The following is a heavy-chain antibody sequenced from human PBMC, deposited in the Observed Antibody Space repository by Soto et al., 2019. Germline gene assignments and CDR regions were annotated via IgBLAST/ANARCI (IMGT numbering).Heavy chain of an antibody. V-gene: IGHV4-34*01. CDR3: ATRITMVRGAYGPRGCWFDP. D-gene: IGHD3-10*01. Sequence: LTCAVYVGSFSGYYWSWIRQPPGKGLEWIGEINHSGSTNYNPSLKSRVTISVDTSKNQFSLKLSSVTAADTAVYYCATRITMVRGAYGPRGCWFDPWGQGTLVTSPQ. CDR1: VGSFSGYY. CDR2: INHSGST. J-gene: IGHJ5*02.